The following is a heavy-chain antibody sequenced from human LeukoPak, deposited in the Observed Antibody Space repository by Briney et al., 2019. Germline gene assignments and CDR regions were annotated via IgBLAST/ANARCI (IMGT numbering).Heavy chain of an antibody. CDR1: GYTFTGYY. V-gene: IGHV1-2*02. Sequence: ASVTVSCKASGYTFTGYYMHWVRQAPGQGLEWVGWINPNSGGTNYAQKFQGRVTMTRDTSISTAYMELSRLRSDDTAVYYCARKYYESSGLLAYWGQGTLVTVSS. J-gene: IGHJ4*02. CDR2: INPNSGGT. CDR3: ARKYYESSGLLAY. D-gene: IGHD3-22*01.